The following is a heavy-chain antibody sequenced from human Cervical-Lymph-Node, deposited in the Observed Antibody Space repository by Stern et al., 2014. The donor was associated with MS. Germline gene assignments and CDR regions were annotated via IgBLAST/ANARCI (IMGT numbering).Heavy chain of an antibody. V-gene: IGHV1-2*02. CDR3: AENMDV. Sequence: VQLVESGAEVKKPGASVTVSCKSSGYTFTDYYIHWLRQAPGQGPEWMGRISPKNGDTNYAPRFQGRVTMTRDTSISIVYLEVTRLRFDDTAVYYCAENMDVWGQGTTVTVSS. CDR1: GYTFTDYY. CDR2: ISPKNGDT. J-gene: IGHJ6*02.